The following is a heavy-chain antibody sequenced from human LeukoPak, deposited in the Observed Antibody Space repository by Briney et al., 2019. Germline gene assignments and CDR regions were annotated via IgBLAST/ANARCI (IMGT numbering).Heavy chain of an antibody. CDR2: INHSGST. J-gene: IGHJ5*02. CDR1: GGSFSGSF. CDR3: ARHAYSYTPWFAP. V-gene: IGHV4-34*01. Sequence: PSETLSLTCAVYGGSFSGSFWSWIRQPPGKGLEWIGEINHSGSTNYNPSLKSRVTISVDTSKNQFSLKLSSVTAADTAVYYCARHAYSYTPWFAPWGQGTLVTVSS. D-gene: IGHD5-18*01.